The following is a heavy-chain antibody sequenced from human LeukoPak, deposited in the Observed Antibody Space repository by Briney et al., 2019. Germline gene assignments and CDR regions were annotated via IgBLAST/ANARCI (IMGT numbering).Heavy chain of an antibody. Sequence: GGSLRLSCAASGFTVSSNYMSWVRQAPGDGLEWVSVIYSGGSTYYAGSVKGRFTISRANSKNTLYLQMNSLRAEDTAVYYCAREGPSGSYKPRNYYGMDVWGQGTTVTVSS. CDR2: IYSGGST. CDR1: GFTVSSNY. V-gene: IGHV3-53*01. CDR3: AREGPSGSYKPRNYYGMDV. D-gene: IGHD1-26*01. J-gene: IGHJ6*02.